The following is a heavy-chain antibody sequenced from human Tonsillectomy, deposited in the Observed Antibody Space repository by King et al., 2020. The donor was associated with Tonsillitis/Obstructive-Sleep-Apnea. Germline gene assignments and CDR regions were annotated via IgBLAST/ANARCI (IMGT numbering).Heavy chain of an antibody. J-gene: IGHJ4*02. CDR1: GFTFSSYA. CDR2: ISYDGSNK. CDR3: AREGRTVMAVPMYYFDY. Sequence: VQLVESGGGVVQPGRSLRLSCAASGFTFSSYAMHWVRQAPGKGLEWVAVISYDGSNKYYADSVKGRFTISRDNSKNTLYLQMNSLRAEDTAVYYCAREGRTVMAVPMYYFDYWGQGTLVTVSS. D-gene: IGHD5-18*01. V-gene: IGHV3-30*04.